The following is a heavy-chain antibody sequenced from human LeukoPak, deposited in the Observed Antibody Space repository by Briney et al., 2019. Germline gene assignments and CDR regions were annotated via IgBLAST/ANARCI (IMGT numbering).Heavy chain of an antibody. Sequence: ASVKVSCKASGYTFTSYYMHWVRQAPGQGLEWMGIINPSGGSTSYAQKFQGRVTMTRDTSTSTVYMELSSLRSEDTAVYYCARDQGDIVATIGGAYNWFDPWGQGTLVTVSS. D-gene: IGHD5-12*01. J-gene: IGHJ5*02. V-gene: IGHV1-46*01. CDR3: ARDQGDIVATIGGAYNWFDP. CDR1: GYTFTSYY. CDR2: INPSGGST.